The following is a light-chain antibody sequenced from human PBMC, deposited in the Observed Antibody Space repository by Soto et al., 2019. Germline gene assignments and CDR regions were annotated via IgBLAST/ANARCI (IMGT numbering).Light chain of an antibody. CDR1: QNILSN. V-gene: IGKV3-15*01. J-gene: IGKJ5*01. CDR2: GAS. Sequence: EIVMTQARAARALSPGERATLSCTASQNILSNLAWYQQTPGQAPRLLIYGASTRATGIPARFSGSGSGTEFTLTISSLQSEDFAVYYCQKYNNWPITFGQGTRLEIK. CDR3: QKYNNWPIT.